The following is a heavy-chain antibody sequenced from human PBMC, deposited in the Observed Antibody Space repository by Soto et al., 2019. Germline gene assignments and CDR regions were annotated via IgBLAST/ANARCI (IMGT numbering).Heavy chain of an antibody. V-gene: IGHV1-69*01. CDR1: GGTFSSYA. Sequence: QVQLVQSGAEVRKPGSSVKVSCKASGGTFSSYAISWVRQAPGQGLEWMGGIIPIFGTANYAQKFQGRVTITADEYTRPAYMELSILRSEDTAVYYWERAWIAVGGTSYYYGMDVWGQVTTVTFSS. CDR2: IIPIFGTA. CDR3: ERAWIAVGGTSYYYGMDV. D-gene: IGHD6-19*01. J-gene: IGHJ6*02.